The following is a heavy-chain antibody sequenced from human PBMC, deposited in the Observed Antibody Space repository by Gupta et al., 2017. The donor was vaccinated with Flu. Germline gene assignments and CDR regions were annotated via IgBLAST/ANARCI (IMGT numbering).Heavy chain of an antibody. V-gene: IGHV3-66*02. CDR1: GFTVSSNY. J-gene: IGHJ3*02. CDR3: ARVIVVVTAIDAFDI. CDR2: IYSGGST. D-gene: IGHD2-21*02. Sequence: EVQLVESGGGLVQPGGSLRRSCAASGFTVSSNYMSWVRQAPGKGLEWVSVIYSGGSTYYADSVKGRFTISRDNSKNTLYLQMNSLRAEDTAVYYCARVIVVVTAIDAFDIWGQGTMVTVSS.